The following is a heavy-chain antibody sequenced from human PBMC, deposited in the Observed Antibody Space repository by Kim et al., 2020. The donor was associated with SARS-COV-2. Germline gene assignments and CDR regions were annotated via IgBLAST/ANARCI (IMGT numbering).Heavy chain of an antibody. Sequence: GGSLRLSCAASGFTFSSYSMNWVRQAPGKGLEWVSSISSSSSYIYYADSVKGRFTISRDNAKNSLYLQMNSLRAEDTAVYYCWGVVPADKSFDYWGQGTLVTVSS. D-gene: IGHD2-2*01. V-gene: IGHV3-21*01. CDR2: ISSSSSYI. J-gene: IGHJ4*02. CDR3: WGVVPADKSFDY. CDR1: GFTFSSYS.